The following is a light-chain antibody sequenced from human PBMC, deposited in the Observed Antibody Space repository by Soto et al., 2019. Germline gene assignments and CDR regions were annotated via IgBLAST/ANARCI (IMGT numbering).Light chain of an antibody. Sequence: QSALTQPPSVSGAPGQTVAISCAGTSSNIGSNYDVHWYQHLPGTAPKLLILGYTNRPSGVPDRFSGSKSGTSASLAITGLQSEDEAAYYCQSYDSDLSAWVFGGGTKVTVL. CDR2: GYT. CDR3: QSYDSDLSAWV. V-gene: IGLV1-40*01. J-gene: IGLJ3*02. CDR1: SSNIGSNYD.